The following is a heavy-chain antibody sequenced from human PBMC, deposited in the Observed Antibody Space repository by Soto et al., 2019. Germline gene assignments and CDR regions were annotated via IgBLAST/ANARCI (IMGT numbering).Heavy chain of an antibody. V-gene: IGHV3-23*01. CDR2: ISGSGGST. J-gene: IGHJ3*02. CDR3: AKGRVITVGGVIVQDAFDI. D-gene: IGHD3-16*02. CDR1: GFTFSSYA. Sequence: EVQLLESGGGLVQPGGSLRLSCAASGFTFSSYAMSWVRQAPGKGLEWVSAISGSGGSTYYADSVKGRFTISRDNSKSTLYLHMNSLRAEDRDVYYCAKGRVITVGGVIVQDAFDIWGQGTMVTVSS.